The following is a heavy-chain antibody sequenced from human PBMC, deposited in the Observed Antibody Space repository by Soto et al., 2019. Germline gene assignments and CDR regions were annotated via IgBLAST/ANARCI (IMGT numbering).Heavy chain of an antibody. J-gene: IGHJ4*02. V-gene: IGHV3-30*18. Sequence: GGSLRLSCAASGFTFSSYGMHWVRQAPGKGLEWVAVISYDGSNKYYADSVKGRFTISRDNSKNTLYLQMNSLRAEDTAVYYCAKDLGVYPQYSGGGSDYWGQGTLVTVSS. CDR3: AKDLGVYPQYSGGGSDY. CDR2: ISYDGSNK. CDR1: GFTFSSYG. D-gene: IGHD1-26*01.